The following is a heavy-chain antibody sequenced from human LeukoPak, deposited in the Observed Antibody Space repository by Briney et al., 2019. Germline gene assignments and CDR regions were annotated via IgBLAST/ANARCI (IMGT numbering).Heavy chain of an antibody. CDR3: AKETASGSYFEY. J-gene: IGHJ4*02. CDR1: GFTFSGNG. D-gene: IGHD2-21*02. V-gene: IGHV3-30*02. Sequence: GGSLRLSCVGSGFTFSGNGMHWVRQAPGKGLEWVAVIWNDGSKEYYADSVKGRFTISRDNSKTTLYLQMNSLRTEDAAVYYCAKETASGSYFEYWGQGTLVTVSS. CDR2: IWNDGSKE.